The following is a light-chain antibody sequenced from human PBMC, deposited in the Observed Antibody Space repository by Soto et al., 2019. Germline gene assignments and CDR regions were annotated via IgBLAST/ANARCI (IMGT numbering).Light chain of an antibody. CDR2: KAS. Sequence: DIQMTQSPSTLSGSVGDRVTITCRASQTISSWLAWYQQKPGKAPKLLIYKASTLQSGVPSRFSGSGSGTEFTLTISSLQPDDFATNDCQHYNSYSEAFGQGPKVELK. V-gene: IGKV1-5*03. CDR1: QTISSW. CDR3: QHYNSYSEA. J-gene: IGKJ1*01.